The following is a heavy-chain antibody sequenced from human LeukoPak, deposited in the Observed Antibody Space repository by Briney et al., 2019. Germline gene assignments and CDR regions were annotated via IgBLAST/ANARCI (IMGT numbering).Heavy chain of an antibody. CDR2: ISTYTGYS. CDR3: AKNSSGGYSDY. V-gene: IGHV1-18*01. J-gene: IGHJ4*02. CDR1: GYTFTSSG. Sequence: GASVKVSSKASGYTFTSSGISWVRQAPGQGLEWMGWISTYTGYSKYAQNLQGRVTMTADTSTSTAYMELSSLRSDDTAMYYCAKNSSGGYSDYWGQGTLVTVSS. D-gene: IGHD6-19*01.